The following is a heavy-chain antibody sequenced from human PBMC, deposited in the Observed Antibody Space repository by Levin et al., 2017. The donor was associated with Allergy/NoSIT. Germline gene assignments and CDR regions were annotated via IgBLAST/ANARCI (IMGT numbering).Heavy chain of an antibody. CDR1: GGSISSSNW. CDR2: IYHSGST. D-gene: IGHD3-10*01. J-gene: IGHJ5*02. CDR3: ASLGITMVRGVMISNWFDP. Sequence: SETLSLTCAVSGGSISSSNWWSWVRQPPGKGLEWIGEIYHSGSTNYNPSLKSRVTISVDKSKNQFSLKLSSVTAADTAVYYCASLGITMVRGVMISNWFDPWGQGTLVTVSS. V-gene: IGHV4-4*02.